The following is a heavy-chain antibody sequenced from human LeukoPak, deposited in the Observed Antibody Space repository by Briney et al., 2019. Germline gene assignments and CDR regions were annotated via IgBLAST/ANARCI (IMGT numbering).Heavy chain of an antibody. CDR3: ARPRDPGNWFDP. Sequence: SETLSLTCTVSGGSISSSSYYWGWIRQPPGKGLEWIGSIYYSGSTYYNPSLKSRVTISVDTSKNQFSLKLSSVTAADTAVYHCARPRDPGNWFDPWGQGTLVTVSS. J-gene: IGHJ5*02. CDR1: GGSISSSSYY. CDR2: IYYSGST. V-gene: IGHV4-39*01.